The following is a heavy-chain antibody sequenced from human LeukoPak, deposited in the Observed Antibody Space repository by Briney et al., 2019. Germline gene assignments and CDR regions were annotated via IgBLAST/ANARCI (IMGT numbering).Heavy chain of an antibody. CDR3: ARGRGRSGYSYGLKLSFDY. Sequence: SETLSLTCTVSGGSISSYYWSWIRQPPGKGLEWIGEINHNGSTNYNPSLKSRVTISVDTSKNQFSLKLSSVTAADTAVYYCARGRGRSGYSYGLKLSFDYWGQGTLVTVSS. J-gene: IGHJ4*02. CDR1: GGSISSYY. V-gene: IGHV4-34*01. D-gene: IGHD5-18*01. CDR2: INHNGST.